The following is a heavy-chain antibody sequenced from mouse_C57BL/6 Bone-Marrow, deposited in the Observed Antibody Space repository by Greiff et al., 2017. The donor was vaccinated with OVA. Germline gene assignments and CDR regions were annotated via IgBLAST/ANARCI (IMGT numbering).Heavy chain of an antibody. V-gene: IGHV1-39*01. Sequence: VQLKQSGPELVKPGASVKISCKASGYSFTDYNMNWVKQRNGKSLEWIGVINPNYGTTSYNQKFKGKATLTVDQSSSTAYMQLNSLTSEDSAVYYCAFYYGSSYRYFDVWGSGTTVTVSS. D-gene: IGHD1-1*01. CDR1: GYSFTDYN. CDR3: AFYYGSSYRYFDV. J-gene: IGHJ1*01. CDR2: INPNYGTT.